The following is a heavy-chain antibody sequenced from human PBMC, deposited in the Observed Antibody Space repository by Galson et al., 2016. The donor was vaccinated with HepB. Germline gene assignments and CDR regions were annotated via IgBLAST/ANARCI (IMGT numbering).Heavy chain of an antibody. Sequence: SVKVSCKASGGPFSSYAISWVRQAPGQGLEWMGGIIPILGTPNYSQKFQGRVTITADTSTSTAHMELSSLRSEDTAVYYCARRMTTVTSWSADYFYYGMVVWGQGTTVTVSS. V-gene: IGHV1-69*10. D-gene: IGHD4-17*01. CDR1: GGPFSSYA. CDR2: IIPILGTP. J-gene: IGHJ6*02. CDR3: ARRMTTVTSWSADYFYYGMVV.